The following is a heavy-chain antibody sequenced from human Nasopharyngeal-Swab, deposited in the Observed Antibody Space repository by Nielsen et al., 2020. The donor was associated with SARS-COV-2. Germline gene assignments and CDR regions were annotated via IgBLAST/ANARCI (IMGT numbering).Heavy chain of an antibody. J-gene: IGHJ6*03. CDR1: GFTFSSYG. V-gene: IGHV3-33*01. Sequence: GESLKISCAASGFTFSSYGMHWVRQAPGKGLEWVAVIWYEGSNKYYADSVKGRFTISRDNPKNTLYLQMNSLRAEDTAVYYCARDEPSGYCTNGVCYSYYMDVWGKGTTVTVSS. CDR2: IWYEGSNK. CDR3: ARDEPSGYCTNGVCYSYYMDV. D-gene: IGHD2-8*01.